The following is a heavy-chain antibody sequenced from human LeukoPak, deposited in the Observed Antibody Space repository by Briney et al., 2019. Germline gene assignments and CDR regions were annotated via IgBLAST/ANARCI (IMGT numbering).Heavy chain of an antibody. D-gene: IGHD3-22*01. V-gene: IGHV4-59*12. CDR1: GGSISSYY. J-gene: IGHJ5*02. Sequence: SETLSLTCTVSGGSISSYYWSWIRQPPGKGLEWIGYIYYSGSTNYNPSLKSRVTISVDTSKNQFSLKLSSVTAADTAVYYCARGGRRRGDYYDSSGYYRYHNWFDPWGQGTLVTVSS. CDR2: IYYSGST. CDR3: ARGGRRRGDYYDSSGYYRYHNWFDP.